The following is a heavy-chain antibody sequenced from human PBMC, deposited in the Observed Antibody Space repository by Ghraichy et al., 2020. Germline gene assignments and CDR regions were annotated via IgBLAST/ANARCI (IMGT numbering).Heavy chain of an antibody. CDR3: ARDPLTADY. CDR1: GYSFTGYY. CDR2: INPNSGGT. D-gene: IGHD7-27*01. Sequence: ASVKVSCKASGYSFTGYYMHWVRQAPGQGLEWMGWINPNSGGTNYAQKFQGRVIMTRDTSISTAYMALSRLRSDDTAIYYCARDPLTADYWGQGTLVTVSS. V-gene: IGHV1-2*02. J-gene: IGHJ4*02.